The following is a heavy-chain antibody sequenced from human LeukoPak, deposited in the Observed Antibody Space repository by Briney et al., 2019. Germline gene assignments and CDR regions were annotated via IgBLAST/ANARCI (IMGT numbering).Heavy chain of an antibody. D-gene: IGHD2-21*02. CDR3: ARDRVTEYYYYGMDV. V-gene: IGHV4-61*02. Sequence: SQTLSLTCTVSGGSISSGSYYWSWIRQPAGKGLEWIGRIYTSGSTNYNPSLKSRVTISVDTSKNQFSLKLSSVTAADTAVYYCARDRVTEYYYYGMDVWGQGTTVTVSS. CDR1: GGSISSGSYY. CDR2: IYTSGST. J-gene: IGHJ6*02.